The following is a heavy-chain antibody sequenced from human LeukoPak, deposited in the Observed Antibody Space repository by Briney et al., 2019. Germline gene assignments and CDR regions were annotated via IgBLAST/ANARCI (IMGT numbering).Heavy chain of an antibody. CDR1: GGSISSYY. J-gene: IGHJ4*02. CDR3: ARHRGYSGYDPYFDY. Sequence: SETLSLTCTVSGGSISSYYWSWIRQPPGKGLEWIGYIYTSGSTNYNPSLKSRVTISVDTSKNHFSLKLSSVTAADTAVYYCARHRGYSGYDPYFDYWGQGTLVTVSS. CDR2: IYTSGST. V-gene: IGHV4-4*09. D-gene: IGHD5-12*01.